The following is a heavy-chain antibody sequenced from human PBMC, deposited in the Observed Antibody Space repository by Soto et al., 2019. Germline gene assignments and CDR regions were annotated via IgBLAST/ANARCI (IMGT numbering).Heavy chain of an antibody. Sequence: QVPLVQSGAEVKKPGASVKVSCKASGYTFTSYGISWVRQAPGQGLEWMGWISAYNGNTNYAQKLQGRVTMTTDTSTSTAYMELRSLRSDDTAVYYCARDMYYDFWSGLDHLYYFDYWGQGTLVTVSS. D-gene: IGHD3-3*01. CDR3: ARDMYYDFWSGLDHLYYFDY. CDR2: ISAYNGNT. V-gene: IGHV1-18*01. J-gene: IGHJ4*02. CDR1: GYTFTSYG.